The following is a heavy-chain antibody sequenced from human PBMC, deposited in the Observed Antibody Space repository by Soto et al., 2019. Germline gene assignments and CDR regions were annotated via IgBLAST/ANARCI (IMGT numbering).Heavy chain of an antibody. CDR1: GGSISSFY. D-gene: IGHD2-21*02. CDR2: IFYTGST. Sequence: QVQLQESGPGLVKPSETLSLTCIVSGGSISSFYWGWIRQPPEKGLEWIGNIFYTGSTGYNPSLRSRVTISLDTSRNQFFLKVNSVAAADMAVYYCARWTSCGGDCYWLDYWGQGTLVTVSS. J-gene: IGHJ4*02. V-gene: IGHV4-59*08. CDR3: ARWTSCGGDCYWLDY.